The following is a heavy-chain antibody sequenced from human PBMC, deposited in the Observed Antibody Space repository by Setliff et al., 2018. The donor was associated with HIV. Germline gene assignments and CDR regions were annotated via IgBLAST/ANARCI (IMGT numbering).Heavy chain of an antibody. V-gene: IGHV4-34*01. Sequence: KSSETLSLTCAVYGGSLSGYHWSWIRQSPGKGLEWIGEINHSGSTNYNPPLKSRVTISIVTSKNQFSLNLTSVTAADSAVYYCASRVYYYDSNNFLREEGFDPWGQGTLVTVSS. CDR2: INHSGST. CDR3: ASRVYYYDSNNFLREEGFDP. J-gene: IGHJ5*02. CDR1: GGSLSGYH. D-gene: IGHD3-22*01.